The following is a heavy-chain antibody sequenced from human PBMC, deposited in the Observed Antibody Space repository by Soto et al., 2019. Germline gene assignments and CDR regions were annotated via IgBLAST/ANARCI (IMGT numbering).Heavy chain of an antibody. CDR1: GGSISSYY. Sequence: PSETLSLTCTVSGGSISSYYWSWIRQPPGKGLEWIGYIYYSGSTNYNPSLKSRVTISVDTSKNQFSLKLSSATAADTAVYYCARGQGIAARTIYYYYYYMDVWGKGTTVTSP. V-gene: IGHV4-59*01. D-gene: IGHD6-6*01. J-gene: IGHJ6*03. CDR3: ARGQGIAARTIYYYYYYMDV. CDR2: IYYSGST.